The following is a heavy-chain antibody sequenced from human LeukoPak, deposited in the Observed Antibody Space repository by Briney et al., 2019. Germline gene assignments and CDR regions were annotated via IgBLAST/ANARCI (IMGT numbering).Heavy chain of an antibody. Sequence: SETLSLTCTVSGGSISSYYWSWIRQPPGKGLEWIGFIFYSGSTNYNPSLKSRVTISVDTSKNQFSLKLSSMTAADTAVYYCAREGGYWGQGTLVTVSS. D-gene: IGHD3-16*01. CDR2: IFYSGST. CDR3: AREGGY. V-gene: IGHV4-59*12. CDR1: GGSISSYY. J-gene: IGHJ4*02.